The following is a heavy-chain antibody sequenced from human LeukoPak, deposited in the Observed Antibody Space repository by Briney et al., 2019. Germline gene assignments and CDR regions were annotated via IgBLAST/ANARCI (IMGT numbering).Heavy chain of an antibody. D-gene: IGHD3-10*02. V-gene: IGHV3-48*04. CDR3: AELGITMIGGV. CDR1: GFTFSSYS. CDR2: ISSSGSTI. Sequence: GGALRLSCAASGFTFSSYSMNWVRQAPGKGLEWVSYISSSGSTIYYADSVKGRFTISRDNAKNSLYLQMNSLRAEDTAVYYCAELGITMIGGVWGKGTTVTVSS. J-gene: IGHJ6*04.